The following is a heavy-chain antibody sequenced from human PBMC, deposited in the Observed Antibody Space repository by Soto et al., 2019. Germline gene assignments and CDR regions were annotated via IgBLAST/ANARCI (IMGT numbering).Heavy chain of an antibody. Sequence: SSRXSLTGSVGVCRISSGCYYLTWIRQHPEKGLEWIGNIYTSGKTYYNPSLQSRLTISVDTSKNQFSLKLSSVTAADTAIYSCARAKRSYGGRGGIEPWGQPILVNVYYG. V-gene: IGHV4-31*03. CDR3: ARAKRSYGGRGGIEPWGQPILVNVYYG. CDR1: VCRISSGCYY. D-gene: IGHD3-10*01. CDR2: IYTSGKT. J-gene: IGHJ6*01.